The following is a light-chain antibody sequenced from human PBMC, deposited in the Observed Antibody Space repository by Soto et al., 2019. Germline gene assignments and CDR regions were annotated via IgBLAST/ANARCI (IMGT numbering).Light chain of an antibody. Sequence: SYELTQPPSVSVSPGQTASITCSGDNLGDKYACWYQQKAGQSPVLVIYQDTKRPSGIPERCSGSNSGNTATLTISGTQAMDEADYYCQAWDSSTGVFGTGTQLTVL. CDR3: QAWDSSTGV. J-gene: IGLJ1*01. CDR2: QDT. CDR1: NLGDKY. V-gene: IGLV3-1*01.